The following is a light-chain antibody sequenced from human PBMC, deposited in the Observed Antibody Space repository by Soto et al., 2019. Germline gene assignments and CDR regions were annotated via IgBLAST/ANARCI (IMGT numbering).Light chain of an antibody. CDR3: QHRSNWTLT. Sequence: EIVMTQSPATLSVVPLERATLSCRASQTVSSNLAWYQKKXGQAPRXXTYGASTRATGIPARFSGSGSGTDFTLTISRLEPEDFAVYYCQHRSNWTLTFGGGTKVDIK. CDR1: QTVSSN. CDR2: GAS. J-gene: IGKJ4*01. V-gene: IGKV3-11*01.